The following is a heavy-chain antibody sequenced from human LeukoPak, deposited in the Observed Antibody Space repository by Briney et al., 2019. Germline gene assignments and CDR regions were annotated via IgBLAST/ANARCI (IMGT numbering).Heavy chain of an antibody. Sequence: GGSLRLSCAASGFIFSDYYMSWMRQAPGKGLEWLSYIDGSSSRTNYADSVKGRFTISRDNVKNSLYLQMNSLRAGDTAVHFCARRGTDYCTPSSCLPNWFAPWGQGTQVTVSS. D-gene: IGHD4-11*01. J-gene: IGHJ5*02. CDR2: IDGSSSRT. CDR3: ARRGTDYCTPSSCLPNWFAP. V-gene: IGHV3-11*03. CDR1: GFIFSDYY.